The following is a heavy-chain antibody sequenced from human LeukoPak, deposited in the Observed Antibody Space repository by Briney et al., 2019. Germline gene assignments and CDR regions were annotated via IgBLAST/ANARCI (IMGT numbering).Heavy chain of an antibody. CDR1: GFTFSSYS. CDR2: ISSSSSTI. D-gene: IGHD2-15*01. CDR3: AREAVGYCSGGSCYRSNWFDP. V-gene: IGHV3-48*01. J-gene: IGHJ5*02. Sequence: GGSLRLSCAASGFTFSSYSMNWVRQAPGKGLEWVSYISSSSSTIYYADSVKGRFTISRDNAKNSLYLQMNSLRVEDTAVYYCAREAVGYCSGGSCYRSNWFDPWGQGTLVTVSS.